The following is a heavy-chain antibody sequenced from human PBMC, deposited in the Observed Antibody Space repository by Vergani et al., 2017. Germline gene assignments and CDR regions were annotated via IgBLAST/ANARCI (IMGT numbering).Heavy chain of an antibody. Sequence: EVQLLASGGGVVQPGGSLRLLCAASGFIFSSHAMTWVRQAPGKGLEWVSTISGSGASTYYADSVKGRFSISRDNSKNTLLLQMNSLRAKDTAVYYCAKSPNFNNRPTGYWGQGTLVTVSS. CDR1: GFIFSSHA. J-gene: IGHJ4*02. CDR3: AKSPNFNNRPTGY. D-gene: IGHD1/OR15-1a*01. V-gene: IGHV3-23*01. CDR2: ISGSGAST.